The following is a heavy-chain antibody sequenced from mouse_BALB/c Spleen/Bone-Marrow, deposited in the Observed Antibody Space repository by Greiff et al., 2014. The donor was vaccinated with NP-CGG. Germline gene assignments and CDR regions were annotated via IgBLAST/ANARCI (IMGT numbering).Heavy chain of an antibody. CDR3: ARDFGRAGWFAY. J-gene: IGHJ3*01. CDR2: IDPANGNT. CDR1: GFNIKDTY. V-gene: IGHV14-3*02. D-gene: IGHD6-1*01. Sequence: VQLQQSGAELVKPGASVKLSYTASGFNIKDTYIHWVKQRPEQGLEWIGGIDPANGNTKYDPKFQGKATITADTSSNTAYLQLSSLTSEDSAVYYCARDFGRAGWFAYWGQGTLVSVSA.